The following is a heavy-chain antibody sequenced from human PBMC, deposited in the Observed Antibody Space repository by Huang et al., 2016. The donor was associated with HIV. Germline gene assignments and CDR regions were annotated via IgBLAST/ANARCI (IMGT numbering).Heavy chain of an antibody. CDR1: GYTFFTYS. J-gene: IGHJ5*02. Sequence: QVQLVQSGPEMKKPGASVNVSCKASGYTFFTYSISWVRQAPVQGLEWMGWVSTYKGQTNYAQKFQGRLTLTTDVSTSSAYMELKNLRSDDTAVYYCARFRGPQVTLNWLDPWGQGTLVTVSS. CDR2: VSTYKGQT. CDR3: ARFRGPQVTLNWLDP. V-gene: IGHV1-18*01. D-gene: IGHD3-10*01.